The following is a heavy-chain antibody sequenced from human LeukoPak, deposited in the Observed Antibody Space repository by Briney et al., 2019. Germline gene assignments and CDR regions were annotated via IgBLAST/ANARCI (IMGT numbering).Heavy chain of an antibody. CDR1: GGSISSHY. Sequence: PSETLSLTCTVSGGSISSHYWSWIRQPAGKGLEWIGRIYTSGSTNYNPSLKSRVTMSVDTSKNQFSLKLSSVTAADTAVYYCARDGDYDFWSGHGYYYYMDVWGKGTTVTVSS. J-gene: IGHJ6*03. V-gene: IGHV4-4*07. D-gene: IGHD3-3*01. CDR3: ARDGDYDFWSGHGYYYYMDV. CDR2: IYTSGST.